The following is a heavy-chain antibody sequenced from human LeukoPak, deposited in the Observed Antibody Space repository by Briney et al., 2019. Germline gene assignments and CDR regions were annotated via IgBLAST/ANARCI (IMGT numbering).Heavy chain of an antibody. CDR3: ASYAGRYFDWLLRSPGVYYYGMDV. CDR1: GFTFSSYG. V-gene: IGHV3-30*03. D-gene: IGHD3-9*01. J-gene: IGHJ6*02. CDR2: ISYDGSNK. Sequence: GGSLRLSCAASGFTFSSYGMHWVRQAPGKGLEWVAVISYDGSNKYYADSVKGRFTISRDNSKNTLYLQMNSLRAEDTAVYYCASYAGRYFDWLLRSPGVYYYGMDVWGQGTTVTVSS.